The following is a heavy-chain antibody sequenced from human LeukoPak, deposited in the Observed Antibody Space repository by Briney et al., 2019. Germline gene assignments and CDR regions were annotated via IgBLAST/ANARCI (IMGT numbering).Heavy chain of an antibody. CDR1: GITFSSYW. J-gene: IGHJ5*02. CDR2: INSDGTSA. V-gene: IGHV3-74*03. D-gene: IGHD6-13*01. Sequence: GGSLRLSCAASGITFSSYWMHWVCQAPGKGPMYVSRINSDGTSATYADSVKGRFIISRDNAKNTLYLQMNSLRAEDTAVYYCARGYSSSRYNWLDPWGQGTLVTVSS. CDR3: ARGYSSSRYNWLDP.